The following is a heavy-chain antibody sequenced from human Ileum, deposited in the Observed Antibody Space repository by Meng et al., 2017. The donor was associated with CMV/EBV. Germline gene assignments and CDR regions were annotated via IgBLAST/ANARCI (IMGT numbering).Heavy chain of an antibody. V-gene: IGHV4-31*03. J-gene: IGHJ4*02. CDR2: IYYSGST. CDR3: ARGGYDFGSAL. Sequence: CTVSGGSISSGGYYWSWIRQHPGKGLEWIGYIYYSGSTYYDPSLKSRVTISVDTSKNQFSLKLSSVTAADTAVYYCARGGYDFGSALWGQGTLVTVSS. CDR1: GGSISSGGYY. D-gene: IGHD5-12*01.